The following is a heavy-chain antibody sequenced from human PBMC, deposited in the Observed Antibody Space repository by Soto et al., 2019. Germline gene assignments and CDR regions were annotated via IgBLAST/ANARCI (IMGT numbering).Heavy chain of an antibody. CDR1: GDSVSSGY. J-gene: IGHJ4*02. Sequence: SETLSLTCNVSGDSVSSGYWSWIRQPPGKGLEWIGFMYFGGSFNYNPSLASRATISVETSKNQFSMKMTSVTAADTAMYYCARLGYCSSGSCQALDYWGQGTRVTVAS. V-gene: IGHV4-59*08. CDR3: ARLGYCSSGSCQALDY. D-gene: IGHD2-15*01. CDR2: MYFGGSF.